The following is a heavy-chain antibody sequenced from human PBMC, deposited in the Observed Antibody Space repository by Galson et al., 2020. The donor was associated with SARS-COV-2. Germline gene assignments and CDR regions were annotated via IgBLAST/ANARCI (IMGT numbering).Heavy chain of an antibody. CDR2: TYYRSKWFY. D-gene: IGHD2-8*01. V-gene: IGHV6-1*01. J-gene: IGHJ4*02. CDR3: ARDPDHMGVSMLEFDY. Sequence: SQTLSLTCAISGGSVSSNSDSWNWIRQSPSRGLEWPGRTYYRSKWFYEYAISVKSRITINPDTSKNQFSMQLNSVTSEDTAVYFCARDPDHMGVSMLEFDYWGQGTLVTVSS. CDR1: GGSVSSNSDS.